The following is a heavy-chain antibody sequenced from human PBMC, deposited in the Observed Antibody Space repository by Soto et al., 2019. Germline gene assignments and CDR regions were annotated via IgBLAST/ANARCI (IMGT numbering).Heavy chain of an antibody. CDR1: GGSFSGYY. D-gene: IGHD2-21*01. CDR3: ARRAVVAVTGSLDNWLDP. CDR2: VYNSGST. Sequence: PSETLSLTCAVYGGSFSGYYWSWIRQPPGKGLEWIGGVYNSGSTNYNPSLKSRVTISVDTSKNQFSLKVNSVTAADTAVYYCARRAVVAVTGSLDNWLDPWGQGILVTVSS. V-gene: IGHV4-34*01. J-gene: IGHJ5*02.